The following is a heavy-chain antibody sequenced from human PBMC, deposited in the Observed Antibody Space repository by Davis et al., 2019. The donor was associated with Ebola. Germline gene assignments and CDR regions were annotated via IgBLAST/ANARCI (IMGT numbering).Heavy chain of an antibody. CDR3: ARGSSSNKIDY. CDR2: ISGSGGST. Sequence: GESLKISCAASGFTFSSYAMSWVRQAPGKGLEWVSAISGSGGSTYYADSVKGRFTISRDNSKNTLYLQMNSLRAEDTAVYYCARGSSSNKIDYWGQGTLVTVSS. D-gene: IGHD4-11*01. J-gene: IGHJ4*02. V-gene: IGHV3-23*01. CDR1: GFTFSSYA.